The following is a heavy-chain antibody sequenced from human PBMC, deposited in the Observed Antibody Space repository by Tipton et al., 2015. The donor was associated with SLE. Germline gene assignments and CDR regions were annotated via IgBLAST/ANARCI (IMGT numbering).Heavy chain of an antibody. D-gene: IGHD1-26*01. Sequence: LRLSCAVYGGSFSDYYWSWIRQPAGKGLEWIGRIYTSGSTNYNPSLKSRVTMSVDTSQNQFSLQVTSVTAADTAVYYCAREAGSSRYFDYWGQGTLVTVSS. V-gene: IGHV4-4*07. CDR2: IYTSGST. CDR1: GGSFSDYY. CDR3: AREAGSSRYFDY. J-gene: IGHJ4*02.